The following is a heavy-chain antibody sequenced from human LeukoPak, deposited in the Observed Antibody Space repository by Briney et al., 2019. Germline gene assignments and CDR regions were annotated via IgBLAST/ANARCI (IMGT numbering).Heavy chain of an antibody. J-gene: IGHJ4*02. CDR1: GFTFSSYA. D-gene: IGHD6-13*01. CDR2: ISGSGGST. V-gene: IGHV3-23*01. Sequence: PGGSLRLSCAASGFTFSSYAMSWVRQAPGKGLEWVSAISGSGGSTYYADSVKGRFTISRDNSKNTLYLQMNSLRAEDTAVYYCAKDSVQGSSWQYGPFDYWGQGTLVTVSS. CDR3: AKDSVQGSSWQYGPFDY.